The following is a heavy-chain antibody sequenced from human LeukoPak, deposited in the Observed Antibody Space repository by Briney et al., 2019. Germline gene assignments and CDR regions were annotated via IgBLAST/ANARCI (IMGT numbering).Heavy chain of an antibody. V-gene: IGHV3-48*02. CDR2: ISGGSDSI. CDR1: GXTFSDHP. Sequence: PGGSLRLSCAASGXTFSDHPMNWVRQAPGEGLEWVSYISGGSDSIYYADSVKGRFTISRDNAKNSLYLQMNSLRDEDTAVYFCARDRPPVGAIDYWGQGTLVTVSS. D-gene: IGHD1-26*01. J-gene: IGHJ4*02. CDR3: ARDRPPVGAIDY.